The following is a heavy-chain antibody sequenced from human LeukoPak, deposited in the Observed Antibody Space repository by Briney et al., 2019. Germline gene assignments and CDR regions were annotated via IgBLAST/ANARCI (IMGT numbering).Heavy chain of an antibody. CDR1: GFNFSNYW. CDR2: LNTGGNST. Sequence: PGGSLRLSCTASGFNFSNYWMHRVRQAPGKGLVWVSRLNTGGNSTIYADSVKGRFIISRDNAKSTLYLQMNSLRAEDTAVYYCARVWPTVDSSGYYNDYWGQGTLVTVSS. CDR3: ARVWPTVDSSGYYNDY. J-gene: IGHJ4*02. V-gene: IGHV3-74*01. D-gene: IGHD3-22*01.